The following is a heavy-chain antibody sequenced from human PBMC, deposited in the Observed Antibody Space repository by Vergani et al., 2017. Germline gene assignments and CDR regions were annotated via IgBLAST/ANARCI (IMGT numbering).Heavy chain of an antibody. Sequence: EVQLVESGGGLVKPGGSLRLSCAASGFTFSSYSMNWVRQAPGKGLEWVSAISGSGGSTYYADSVKGRFTISRDNSKKTLYLQMNSLRAEDTAVYYCAKLFYSSGSLCPDAFDIWGQGTMVSVSS. CDR2: ISGSGGST. J-gene: IGHJ3*02. CDR1: GFTFSSYS. CDR3: AKLFYSSGSLCPDAFDI. V-gene: IGHV3-23*04. D-gene: IGHD3-22*01.